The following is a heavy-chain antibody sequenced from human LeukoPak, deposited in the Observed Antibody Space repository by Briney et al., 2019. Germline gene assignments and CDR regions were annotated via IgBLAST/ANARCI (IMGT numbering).Heavy chain of an antibody. V-gene: IGHV4-31*03. CDR3: ARADYYDSSGYPGAFDI. Sequence: SQTLSLTCTVSGASISSGGDYWGWLHQHPWKGLEMLVYIYYSGSTYYNPSLKGRVTISVDTSKNQFSLKLSSVTAADTAVYYCARADYYDSSGYPGAFDIWGQGTMVTVSS. J-gene: IGHJ3*02. CDR1: GASISSGGDY. CDR2: IYYSGST. D-gene: IGHD3-22*01.